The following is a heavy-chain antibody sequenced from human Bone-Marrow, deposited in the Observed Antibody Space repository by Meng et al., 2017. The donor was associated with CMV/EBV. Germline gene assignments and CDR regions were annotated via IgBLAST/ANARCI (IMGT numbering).Heavy chain of an antibody. CDR2: INWNGGST. D-gene: IGHD1-26*01. Sequence: GGSLRLSCAASGFTFDDYGMSWVRQAPGKGLEWVSGINWNGGSTGYADSVKGRFTISRDNAKNSLYLQMNSLRAEDTALYYCTRGYSAYSGSYYFDYRGQGTLVTVSS. CDR1: GFTFDDYG. J-gene: IGHJ4*02. CDR3: TRGYSAYSGSYYFDY. V-gene: IGHV3-20*04.